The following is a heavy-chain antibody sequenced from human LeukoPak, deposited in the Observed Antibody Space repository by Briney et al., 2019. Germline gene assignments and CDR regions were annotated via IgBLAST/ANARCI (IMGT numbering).Heavy chain of an antibody. D-gene: IGHD6-6*01. Sequence: ASVKVSCKASGYTFTGYYMHWVRQAPGQGLEWMGWINPNSGGTNYAQKFQGRVTMTRDTSISTAYMELSRLRSDDTAVYYCAREGSSSSYYYYYYMDVWGKGTTVTVSS. CDR1: GYTFTGYY. J-gene: IGHJ6*03. CDR3: AREGSSSSYYYYYYMDV. V-gene: IGHV1-2*02. CDR2: INPNSGGT.